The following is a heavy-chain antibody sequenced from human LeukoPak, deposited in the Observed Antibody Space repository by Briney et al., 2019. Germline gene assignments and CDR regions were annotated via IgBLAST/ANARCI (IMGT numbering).Heavy chain of an antibody. Sequence: GASVKVSCKASGYTFTGYYMHWVRQAPGQGLEWMGWINPNSGGTNYAQKFQGRVTMTRDTSISTAYMELSRLRSDDTAVYYCARDGYSSSWSMGDAFDIWGQGTMVTVSS. V-gene: IGHV1-2*02. CDR1: GYTFTGYY. D-gene: IGHD6-13*01. J-gene: IGHJ3*02. CDR2: INPNSGGT. CDR3: ARDGYSSSWSMGDAFDI.